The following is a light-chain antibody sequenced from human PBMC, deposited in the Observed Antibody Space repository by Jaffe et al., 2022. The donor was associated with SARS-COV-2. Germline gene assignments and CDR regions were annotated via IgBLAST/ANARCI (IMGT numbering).Light chain of an antibody. V-gene: IGKV3-20*01. J-gene: IGKJ4*01. Sequence: EIVLTQSPGTLSLSPGERATLSCRTSQSVSSSYLGWYQQRPGQAPRLLIYGASSRATGIPDRFSGSGSGTDFTLTISRLEPEDFAVYYCQLYDRSPLTFGGGTKVEIK. CDR2: GAS. CDR1: QSVSSSY. CDR3: QLYDRSPLT.